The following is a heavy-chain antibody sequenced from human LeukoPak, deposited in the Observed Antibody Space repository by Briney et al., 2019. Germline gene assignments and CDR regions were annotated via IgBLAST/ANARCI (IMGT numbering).Heavy chain of an antibody. Sequence: PGGSLRLSCAASGLTFSSYAMHWVRQAPGKGLEWVAVISYDGSNKYYADSVKGRFTISRDNSKNTLYLQMNSLRAEDTAVYYCARGAAMAGTYYFDYWGQGTLVTVSS. CDR3: ARGAAMAGTYYFDY. CDR2: ISYDGSNK. D-gene: IGHD5-18*01. J-gene: IGHJ4*02. CDR1: GLTFSSYA. V-gene: IGHV3-30-3*01.